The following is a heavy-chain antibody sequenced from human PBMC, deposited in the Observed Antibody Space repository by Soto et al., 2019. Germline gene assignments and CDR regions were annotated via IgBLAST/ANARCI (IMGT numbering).Heavy chain of an antibody. J-gene: IGHJ4*02. CDR1: GFSLSTSGVG. CDR3: AHTPYDYVWGSYRSAVPFDY. V-gene: IGHV2-5*02. CDR2: SYWDDDK. D-gene: IGHD3-16*02. Sequence: QITLKESGPTLVKPTQTLTLTCTFSGFSLSTSGVGVGWIRQPPGKALEWLALSYWDDDKRYSPSLKSRLTLTKDTSKNQVVLTMTNMDPVDTATYYCAHTPYDYVWGSYRSAVPFDYWGQGTLVTVSS.